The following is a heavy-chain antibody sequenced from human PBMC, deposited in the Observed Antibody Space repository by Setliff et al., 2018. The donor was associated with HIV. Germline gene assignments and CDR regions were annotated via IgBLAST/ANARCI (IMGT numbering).Heavy chain of an antibody. D-gene: IGHD3-3*01. CDR3: ARSYYNFANGYYYYYYMDV. CDR2: IYYSGST. CDR1: GGSISNYY. V-gene: IGHV4-59*01. J-gene: IGHJ6*03. Sequence: SETLSLTCTVSGGSISNYYWSWIRQPPGKGLEWIGYIYYSGSTNYNPSLKSRVTISVDTSKNQFSLKLSSVTAADTAVYYCARSYYNFANGYYYYYYMDVWGKGTTVTVSS.